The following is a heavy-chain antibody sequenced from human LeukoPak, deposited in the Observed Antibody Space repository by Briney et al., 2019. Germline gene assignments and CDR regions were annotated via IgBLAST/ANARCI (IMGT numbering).Heavy chain of an antibody. D-gene: IGHD6-19*01. Sequence: PGGSLRLSCAASGFTFSSYAMSWVRQAPGKGLEWVSAISGSGGSTYYADSVKGRFTISRDNSKNTLYLQMNSLRAEDTAVYYCAKSPDGRPQPRGWFDYWGQGTLVTVSS. CDR1: GFTFSSYA. CDR3: AKSPDGRPQPRGWFDY. J-gene: IGHJ4*02. CDR2: ISGSGGST. V-gene: IGHV3-23*01.